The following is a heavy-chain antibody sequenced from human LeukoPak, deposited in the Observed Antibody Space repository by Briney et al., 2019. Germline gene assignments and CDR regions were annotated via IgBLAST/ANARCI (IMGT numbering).Heavy chain of an antibody. CDR1: GFTFSSYA. Sequence: GGSLSLSCAASGFTFSSYAMSWVRQAPGKGLEWVSAISGSGGSTYYADSVKGRFTISRDNSKNTLYLQMNSLRAEDTAVYYCATISMRIIAVADMGAFDIWGQGTMVTVSS. CDR3: ATISMRIIAVADMGAFDI. V-gene: IGHV3-23*01. D-gene: IGHD6-19*01. J-gene: IGHJ3*02. CDR2: ISGSGGST.